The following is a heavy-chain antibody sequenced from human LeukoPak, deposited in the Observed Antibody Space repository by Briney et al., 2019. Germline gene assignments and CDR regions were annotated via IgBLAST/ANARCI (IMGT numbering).Heavy chain of an antibody. Sequence: GGSLRLSCAAAGFTVSSNYMSWVRQAPGKGLEWVSIIYSGGSTFYADSVKGRFTISRDNSKNTVYLQMNSLRAEDTAVYYCAKDPTHFRLWGDYDNTRLNYWGQGTLVTVSS. D-gene: IGHD3-22*01. CDR3: AKDPTHFRLWGDYDNTRLNY. CDR1: GFTVSSNY. CDR2: IYSGGST. V-gene: IGHV3-53*05. J-gene: IGHJ4*02.